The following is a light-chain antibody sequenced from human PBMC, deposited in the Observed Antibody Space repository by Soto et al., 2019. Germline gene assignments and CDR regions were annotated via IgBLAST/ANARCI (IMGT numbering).Light chain of an antibody. V-gene: IGKV3-15*01. CDR2: GAS. CDR3: QQYNNWPIT. J-gene: IGKJ3*01. CDR1: QRVSSN. Sequence: EIGMTQSPATLSVSPGERATLSCRASQRVSSNLAWYQQKPGQAPRLLIYGASTRATGIPARFSGSGSGTEFTLTISSLQSEDFAVYYCQQYNNWPITFGPGTKVDIK.